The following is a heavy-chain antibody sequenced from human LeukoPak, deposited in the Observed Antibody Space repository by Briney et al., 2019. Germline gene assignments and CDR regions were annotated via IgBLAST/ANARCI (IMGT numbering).Heavy chain of an antibody. J-gene: IGHJ6*02. CDR1: GYTFTSYG. CDR3: ARRPPPLTYYDFWSGYSPYYYGMDV. V-gene: IGHV1-18*01. CDR2: ISAYNGNT. D-gene: IGHD3-3*01. Sequence: ASVKVSCKASGYTFTSYGISWVRQAPGQGLEWMGWISAYNGNTNYAQKLQGRVTMTTDTSTSTAYMELRSLRSDDTAVYYCARRPPPLTYYDFWSGYSPYYYGMDVWGQGTTVTVSS.